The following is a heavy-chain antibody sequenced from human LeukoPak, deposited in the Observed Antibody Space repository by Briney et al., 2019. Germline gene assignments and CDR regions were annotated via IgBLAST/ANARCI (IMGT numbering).Heavy chain of an antibody. CDR1: GYTFTSYD. CDR2: MNPNSGNT. J-gene: IGHJ5*02. Sequence: VASVKVSCTAPGYTFTSYDINWVRQATGQGLEWMGWMNPNSGNTPYAQKFQGRVTMTRNTSISTAYMELSNLRSEDTAVYYCAREPIVGATRYWFDPWGQGTLVTVSS. V-gene: IGHV1-8*01. D-gene: IGHD1-26*01. CDR3: AREPIVGATRYWFDP.